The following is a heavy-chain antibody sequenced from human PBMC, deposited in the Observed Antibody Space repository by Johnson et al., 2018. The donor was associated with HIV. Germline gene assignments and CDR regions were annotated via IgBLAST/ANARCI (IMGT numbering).Heavy chain of an antibody. V-gene: IGHV3-30-3*01. J-gene: IGHJ3*02. D-gene: IGHD3-22*01. Sequence: QVQLVESGGGVVQPGRSLRLSCAASGFTFSSYAMHWVRQAPGKGLEWVAVISYDGSNKYYADSVKGRFTISRDNSKNTLYLQMNSLRAEDTAVYYCARDRFYYDSSGYAFDIWGQGTRVTVSS. CDR2: ISYDGSNK. CDR1: GFTFSSYA. CDR3: ARDRFYYDSSGYAFDI.